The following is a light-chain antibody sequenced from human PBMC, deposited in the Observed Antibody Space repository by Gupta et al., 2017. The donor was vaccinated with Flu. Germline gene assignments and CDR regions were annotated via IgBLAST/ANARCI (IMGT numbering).Light chain of an antibody. CDR2: AAS. CDR3: QQNDSNPPYT. Sequence: EIQMTQSPSSLSASVGDRVTITCRASQSISSYLNWYQQKPGKAPKLLIYAASSWQSGVPSRFSGSGSGKDLTLTISRRQPEDFAAYYCQQNDSNPPYTFGQGTKLDIK. CDR1: QSISSY. V-gene: IGKV1-39*01. J-gene: IGKJ2*01.